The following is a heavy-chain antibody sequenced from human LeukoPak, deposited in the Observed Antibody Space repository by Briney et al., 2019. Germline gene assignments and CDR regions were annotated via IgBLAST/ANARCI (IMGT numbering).Heavy chain of an antibody. D-gene: IGHD3-22*01. J-gene: IGHJ4*02. CDR1: GFTFSSYA. V-gene: IGHV3-23*01. CDR3: AKDSGSSGTQFGY. CDR2: ITGSGGTT. Sequence: PGGSLRLSCAASGFTFSSYAMSWVRQAPGKGLEWVSGITGSGGTTHHVDSVKGRFTISRDNSKNTLFLQMNSLRVEDTAVYYCAKDSGSSGTQFGYWGQGTLVTVSS.